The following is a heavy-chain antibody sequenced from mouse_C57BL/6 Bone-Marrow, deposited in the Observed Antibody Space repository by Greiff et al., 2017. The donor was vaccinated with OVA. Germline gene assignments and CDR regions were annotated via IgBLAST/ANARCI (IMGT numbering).Heavy chain of an antibody. D-gene: IGHD1-1*01. CDR3: AREDYGSSSVYYFDY. J-gene: IGHJ2*01. V-gene: IGHV1-50*01. Sequence: VKLQQPGAELVKPGASVKLSCKASGYTFTSYWMQWVKQRPGQGLEWIGEIDPSDSYTNYNQKFKGKATLTVDTSSSTAYMQLSSLTSEDSAVYYCAREDYGSSSVYYFDYWGQGTTLTVSS. CDR2: IDPSDSYT. CDR1: GYTFTSYW.